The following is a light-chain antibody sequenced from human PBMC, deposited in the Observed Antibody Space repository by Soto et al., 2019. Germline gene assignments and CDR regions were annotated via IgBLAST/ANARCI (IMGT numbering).Light chain of an antibody. CDR2: GNN. CDR3: AAWDGSLNNVL. J-gene: IGLJ2*01. CDR1: GSSIGTNT. V-gene: IGLV1-44*01. Sequence: QSVRTQPPSASGTPGQRVTISCSGSGSSIGTNTVNWYRQLPGTAPKLLIYGNNQRPSGVPDRFSGSKSGTSASLAISGLQSEDEAEYYCAAWDGSLNNVLFRGGTKVTVL.